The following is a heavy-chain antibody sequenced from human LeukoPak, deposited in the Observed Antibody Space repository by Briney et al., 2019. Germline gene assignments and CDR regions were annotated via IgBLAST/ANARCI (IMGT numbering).Heavy chain of an antibody. CDR2: INHSGST. CDR3: ARWAHAFDI. J-gene: IGHJ3*02. CDR1: GGSFSGYY. Sequence: SETLSLTCAVYGGSFSGYYWSWIRQPPGKGLEWIGEINHSGSTNYNPSLKSRVTISVDTSKNQFSLKLSSVTAADTAVYYCARWAHAFDIWGQGTTVTVSS. V-gene: IGHV4-34*01.